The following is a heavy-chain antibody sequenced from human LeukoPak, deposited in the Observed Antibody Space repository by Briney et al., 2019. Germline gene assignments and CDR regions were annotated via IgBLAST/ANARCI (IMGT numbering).Heavy chain of an antibody. CDR2: IYYSGST. Sequence: SETLSLTCTVSGGSISSYYWSWIRQPPGKGREWIGYIYYSGSTNYNPSLKSRVTISVDTSKNQFSLKLSSVTAADTAVYYCARDGGHAYDSSGYYLFDYWGQGTLVTVSS. CDR3: ARDGGHAYDSSGYYLFDY. D-gene: IGHD3-22*01. CDR1: GGSISSYY. V-gene: IGHV4-59*01. J-gene: IGHJ4*02.